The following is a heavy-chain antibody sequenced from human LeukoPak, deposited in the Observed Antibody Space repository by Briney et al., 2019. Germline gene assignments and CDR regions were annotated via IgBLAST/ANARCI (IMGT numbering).Heavy chain of an antibody. CDR2: IKSKTDGGTT. V-gene: IGHV3-15*01. D-gene: IGHD3-16*02. J-gene: IGHJ4*02. CDR1: GFTFSNAW. CDR3: TTEAYDYVWGSYRYSGAIN. Sequence: GGSLRLSCAASGFTFSNAWMSWLRQAPGKGLECVGRIKSKTDGGTTDYAATAKGRFTISRDDSKNTLYLQMNSLKTEDTAVYYCTTEAYDYVWGSYRYSGAINWGQGTLVTVSS.